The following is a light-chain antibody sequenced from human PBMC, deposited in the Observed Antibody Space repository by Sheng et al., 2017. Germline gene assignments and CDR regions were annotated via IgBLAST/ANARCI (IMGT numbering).Light chain of an antibody. Sequence: QSVLTQPPSASGDPRQRVTISCSGSSSNIGSKTVNWYQQIPGTAPKFLIYSNDQRPSGVPDRFSGSKSGTSASLAISGLQSEDEADYYCAAWDDSLNGPVFGGGTKLTVL. J-gene: IGLJ3*02. CDR3: AAWDDSLNGPV. CDR2: SND. V-gene: IGLV1-44*01. CDR1: SSNIGSKT.